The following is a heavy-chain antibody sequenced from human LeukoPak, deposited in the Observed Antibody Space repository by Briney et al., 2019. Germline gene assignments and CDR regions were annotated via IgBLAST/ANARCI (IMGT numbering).Heavy chain of an antibody. V-gene: IGHV4-39*01. CDR1: GGSISSSSYY. D-gene: IGHD3-10*01. J-gene: IGHJ6*03. CDR2: IFYSGST. CDR3: ASVYGSGSYFLTNYYNYDMDV. Sequence: SETLSLIYTVSGGSISSSSYYWGWIRQPPGKGLEWIGSIFYSGSTYYNPSLKNRVTIPVDTSKNQFSLKLRSVTAADTAVYYCASVYGSGSYFLTNYYNYDMDVWGKGTTVTVSS.